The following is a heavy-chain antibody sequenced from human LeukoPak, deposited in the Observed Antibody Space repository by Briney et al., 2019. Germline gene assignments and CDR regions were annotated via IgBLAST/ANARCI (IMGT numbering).Heavy chain of an antibody. V-gene: IGHV3-30*04. J-gene: IGHJ4*02. Sequence: PGGSLRLSCAASGFTFSSYVMHWVRQAPGKGLEWVAVISDDGRNKYYADSVKGRFTISRGNSKNTLYVQMNSLRPDDTAVYYCAKDSSDYYFDYWGQGTLVTVSS. D-gene: IGHD3-22*01. CDR1: GFTFSSYV. CDR3: AKDSSDYYFDY. CDR2: ISDDGRNK.